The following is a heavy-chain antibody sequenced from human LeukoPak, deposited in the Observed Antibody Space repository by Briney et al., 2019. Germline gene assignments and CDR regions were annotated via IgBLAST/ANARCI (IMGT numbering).Heavy chain of an antibody. V-gene: IGHV4-39*01. CDR2: IYYSGDT. CDR1: GGSISSFSHY. J-gene: IGHJ4*02. D-gene: IGHD2-2*01. Sequence: SETLSLTCTVPGGSISSFSHYWGWIRQPPGKGLEGIGSIYYSGDTYFNPSLKSRVTISVGTSKSHFSLRLSSVTAADTAVYDCARHGNLVVVPSAKGFDYWGQGTLVTVSS. CDR3: ARHGNLVVVPSAKGFDY.